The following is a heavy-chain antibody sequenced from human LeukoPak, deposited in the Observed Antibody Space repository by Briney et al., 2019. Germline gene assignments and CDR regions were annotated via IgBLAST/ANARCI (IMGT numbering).Heavy chain of an antibody. Sequence: SETLSLTCTVSGGSISSYYWSWIGQPPGKGLEWIGYIYYSGSAYYNPSLKSRVTISVDTSKNQFSLKMSSVTAADTAVYYCARAGGGFGYWDQGTQVTVSS. D-gene: IGHD1-26*01. V-gene: IGHV4-30-4*01. CDR1: GGSISSYY. CDR3: ARAGGGFGY. J-gene: IGHJ4*02. CDR2: IYYSGSA.